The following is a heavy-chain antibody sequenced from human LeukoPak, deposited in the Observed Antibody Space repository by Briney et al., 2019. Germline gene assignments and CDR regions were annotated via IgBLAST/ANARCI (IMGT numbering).Heavy chain of an antibody. CDR1: GFTFSSYA. CDR2: ISGSGYST. Sequence: PGGSLRLSCTASGFTFSSYAMSWVRQAPGKGLEWVSIISGSGYSTYYADSVKGRFTISRDNSKNTLYLQMNSLRAEDTAVYYCAKVLGMYGSSGYAWYFDYWGQGTLVTVPS. D-gene: IGHD6-25*01. CDR3: AKVLGMYGSSGYAWYFDY. J-gene: IGHJ4*02. V-gene: IGHV3-23*01.